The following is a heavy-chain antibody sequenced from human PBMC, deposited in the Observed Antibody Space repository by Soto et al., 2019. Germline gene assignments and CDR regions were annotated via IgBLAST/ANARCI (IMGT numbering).Heavy chain of an antibody. CDR2: IIPLLDIA. CDR3: ARDSPIGSTFSGYDAIDY. V-gene: IGHV1-69*08. Sequence: QVQLVQSGAEVKKPGSSVKVSCQTSGGTFSNDIITWVRQAPGQGLEWMGRIIPLLDIANYAQKFQGRVTITADKSTGTAYMELNSLISEDTAVYYCARDSPIGSTFSGYDAIDYWGQGTLVTVSS. D-gene: IGHD5-12*01. CDR1: GGTFSNDI. J-gene: IGHJ4*02.